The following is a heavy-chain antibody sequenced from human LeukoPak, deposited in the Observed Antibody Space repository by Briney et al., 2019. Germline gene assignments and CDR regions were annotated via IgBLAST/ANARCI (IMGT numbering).Heavy chain of an antibody. J-gene: IGHJ4*02. V-gene: IGHV3-72*01. CDR1: GFTLSDHF. D-gene: IGHD1-20*01. Sequence: GGSLRLSCAASGFTLSDHFIDWVRQAPGKGLEWVGRSRNKAESYTTQYAASVKGRFTISRDDSKNSLYLQMNSLKTEDTAVYYCAKGLVNWNPLDYWGQGTLVTVSS. CDR2: SRNKAESYTT. CDR3: AKGLVNWNPLDY.